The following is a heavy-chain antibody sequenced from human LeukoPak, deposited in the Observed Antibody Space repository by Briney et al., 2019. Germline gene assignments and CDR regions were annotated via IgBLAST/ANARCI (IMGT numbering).Heavy chain of an antibody. CDR3: TTIHY. Sequence: GGSLRLSCAASGFPFSSWPVDWVRQAPGRGLEWITTISHDGSQTYYADSVKGRFIISRDNSKNTLFLQMNSLRVEDTGMYYCTTIHYWGQGTLITVSS. V-gene: IGHV3-33*05. CDR2: ISHDGSQT. CDR1: GFPFSSWP. J-gene: IGHJ4*02.